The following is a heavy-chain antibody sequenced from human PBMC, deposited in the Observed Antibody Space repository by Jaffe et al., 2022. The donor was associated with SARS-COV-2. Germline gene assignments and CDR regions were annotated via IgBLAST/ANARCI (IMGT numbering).Heavy chain of an antibody. J-gene: IGHJ3*02. Sequence: QVQLQESGPGLVKPSETLSLTCTVSGGSISSYYWSWIRQPPGKGLEWIGYIYYSGSTNYNPSLKSRVTISVDTSKNQFSLKLSSVTAADTAVYYCARDPLGIDAFDIWGQGTMVTVSS. D-gene: IGHD3-16*01. CDR3: ARDPLGIDAFDI. CDR1: GGSISSYY. CDR2: IYYSGST. V-gene: IGHV4-59*01.